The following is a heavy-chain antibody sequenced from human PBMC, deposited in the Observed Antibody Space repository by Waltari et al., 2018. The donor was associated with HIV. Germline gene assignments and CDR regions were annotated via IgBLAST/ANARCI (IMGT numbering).Heavy chain of an antibody. J-gene: IGHJ4*02. CDR2: INHSGST. Sequence: QVQLQQWGAGLLKPSENLSLTCAVSGGSFSGYYWSWIRQPPGKGLEWIGEINHSGSTNYNPSLKSRVTISVDTSKNQFSLKLSSVTAADTAVYYCARGEVAAAGTDYWGQGTLVTVSS. CDR3: ARGEVAAAGTDY. CDR1: GGSFSGYY. V-gene: IGHV4-34*01. D-gene: IGHD6-13*01.